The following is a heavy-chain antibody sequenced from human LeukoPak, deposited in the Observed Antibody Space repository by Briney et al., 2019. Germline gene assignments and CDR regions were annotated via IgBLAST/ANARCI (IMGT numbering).Heavy chain of an antibody. D-gene: IGHD1-14*01. Sequence: GGSLRLSCATSGFTFSNYAMHWVRQAPGKGLEWVAVISYDGSNKYYADSVKGRFTISRDNSKNTLYLQMNSLKAEDTAVYYCARPGRPDAFDIWGQGTVVTVSS. CDR3: ARPGRPDAFDI. CDR1: GFTFSNYA. J-gene: IGHJ3*02. CDR2: ISYDGSNK. V-gene: IGHV3-30-3*01.